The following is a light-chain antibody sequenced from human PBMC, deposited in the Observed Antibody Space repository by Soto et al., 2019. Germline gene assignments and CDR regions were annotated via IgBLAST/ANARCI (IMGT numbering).Light chain of an antibody. CDR1: QTVASNY. J-gene: IGKJ5*01. CDR3: QQFDYLIT. Sequence: EIVLTQSPDTLSLSPGESATLSCRASQTVASNYLAWYHHKPCQAPRLLIYGASSRATGIPDRFSGSGSGTDFTLAISRLEPEDCAVYYCQQFDYLITFGQGTRLEIK. V-gene: IGKV3-20*01. CDR2: GAS.